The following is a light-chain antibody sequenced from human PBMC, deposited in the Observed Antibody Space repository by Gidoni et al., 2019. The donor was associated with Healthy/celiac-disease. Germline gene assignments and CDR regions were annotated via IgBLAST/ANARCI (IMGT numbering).Light chain of an antibody. J-gene: IGLJ1*01. Sequence: SVLTQPASVSGAPGPRVTIPCTGSSSNIGAGYDVHWYQPLPGTAHKLLIYGNSNRPSGVPDRFSGSKSGTSASLAITGLQAEDEADYYCQSDDSSLSGYVFGTGTKVTVL. V-gene: IGLV1-40*01. CDR2: GNS. CDR1: SSNIGAGYD. CDR3: QSDDSSLSGYV.